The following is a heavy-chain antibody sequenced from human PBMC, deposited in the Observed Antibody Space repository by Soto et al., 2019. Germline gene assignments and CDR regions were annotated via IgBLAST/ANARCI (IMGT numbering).Heavy chain of an antibody. J-gene: IGHJ6*02. D-gene: IGHD2-15*01. Sequence: TLSLPCTFSVGSISIGVYSWSWIRQHPGKGLEWIGYIYDSGTYYSPSLKSRVTISVDRSKNQFSQNLSSVTAADTAVYYCAGEGVRWYPRDGMDVWGQGTTVTLSS. CDR2: IYDSGT. CDR1: VGSISIGVYS. CDR3: AGEGVRWYPRDGMDV. V-gene: IGHV4-31*03.